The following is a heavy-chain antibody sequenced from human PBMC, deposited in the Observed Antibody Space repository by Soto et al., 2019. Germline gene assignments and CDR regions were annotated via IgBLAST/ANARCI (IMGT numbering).Heavy chain of an antibody. CDR1: GFTVTSNY. V-gene: IGHV3-53*04. Sequence: VQLVESGGTLVQPGGSLRLSCAASGFTVTSNYMSWVRQAPGKGLEWVSIIYNGGSTYYADSVKGRFTISRHNSRNTLYLQMNSLRTEDTAVYYCARILYSNTFYYYYMDVWGKGTTVTVSS. CDR2: IYNGGST. D-gene: IGHD6-13*01. CDR3: ARILYSNTFYYYYMDV. J-gene: IGHJ6*03.